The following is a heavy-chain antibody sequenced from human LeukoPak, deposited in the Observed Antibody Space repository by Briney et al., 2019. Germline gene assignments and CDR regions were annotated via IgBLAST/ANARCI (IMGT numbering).Heavy chain of an antibody. CDR3: AGDRENIVVVPAAIHY. CDR1: GYTFTGYY. V-gene: IGHV1-2*02. CDR2: INPNSGGT. Sequence: ASVKVSCKASGYTFTGYYMHWVRQAPGQGLEWMGWINPNSGGTNYAQKFQGRVTMTRDTSISTAYMELSRLRSDDTAVYYCAGDRENIVVVPAAIHYWGQGTLVTVSS. D-gene: IGHD2-2*01. J-gene: IGHJ4*02.